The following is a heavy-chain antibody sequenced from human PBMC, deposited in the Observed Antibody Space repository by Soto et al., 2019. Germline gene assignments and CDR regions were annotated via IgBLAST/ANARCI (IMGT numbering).Heavy chain of an antibody. J-gene: IGHJ6*02. CDR1: GGTFSSYA. D-gene: IGHD3-3*01. Sequence: QVQLVQSGAEVKKPVSSVKVSCKASGGTFSSYAISWVRQAPGQGLEWMGGIIPIFGTANYAQKVQGRVTITADESTSTAYMELSSLRSEDTAVYYCARTPRPIWSGYYSNYYYGMDVWGQGTTVTVSS. V-gene: IGHV1-69*01. CDR2: IIPIFGTA. CDR3: ARTPRPIWSGYYSNYYYGMDV.